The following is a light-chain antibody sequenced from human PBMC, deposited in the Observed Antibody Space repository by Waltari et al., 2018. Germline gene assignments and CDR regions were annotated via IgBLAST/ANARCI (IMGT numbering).Light chain of an antibody. Sequence: QSVLTQPPSASGAPGQRVTISCSGSSSKIGTNAVNWYQRLPGMAPKLVIFDNNQRPSGVPDRFSGSKSGASASLAIRGLQSEDEADYFWASWDDSLNGPVFGGGTKLTGL. J-gene: IGLJ2*01. V-gene: IGLV1-44*01. CDR3: ASWDDSLNGPV. CDR2: DNN. CDR1: SSKIGTNA.